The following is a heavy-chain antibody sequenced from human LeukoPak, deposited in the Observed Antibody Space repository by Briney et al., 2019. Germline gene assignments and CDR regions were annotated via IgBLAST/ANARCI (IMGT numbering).Heavy chain of an antibody. Sequence: KPGGSLRLSCAASGFTVSSNYMSWVRQAPGKGLEWVSVIYSGGSTYSADSVKGRFTISRDNSKNTLYLQMNSLRAEDTAVYYCARSPYSSSWYPWFDPWGQGTLVTVSS. CDR2: IYSGGST. J-gene: IGHJ5*02. V-gene: IGHV3-53*01. CDR1: GFTVSSNY. D-gene: IGHD6-13*01. CDR3: ARSPYSSSWYPWFDP.